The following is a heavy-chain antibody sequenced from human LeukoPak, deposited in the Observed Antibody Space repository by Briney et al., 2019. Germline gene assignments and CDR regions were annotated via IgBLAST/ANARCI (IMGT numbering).Heavy chain of an antibody. D-gene: IGHD2-15*01. Sequence: SETLSLTCTVSGGSISSYYWSWIRQPPGKGLERIGDIYTSGSTNSNPSLTSRVTISVDTSKNQFTLKLSSVTAADTAVYYCARLDKSSAFVVPNYYYYYMDVWGKGTTVTVSS. CDR3: ARLDKSSAFVVPNYYYYYMDV. CDR2: IYTSGST. CDR1: GGSISSYY. V-gene: IGHV4-4*09. J-gene: IGHJ6*03.